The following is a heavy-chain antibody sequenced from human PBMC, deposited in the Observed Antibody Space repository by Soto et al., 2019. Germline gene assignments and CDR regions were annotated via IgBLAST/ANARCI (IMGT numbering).Heavy chain of an antibody. Sequence: QVQLVQSGAEVKKPGSSVKVSCKASGGTFSSYAISWVRQAPGQGLEWMGGIIPIFGTANYAQKFQGRVTITADESTSTAYMELSSLRSEDTDVYYRATAPLYDTPEVYFDYWGQGTLVTVSS. D-gene: IGHD3-22*01. CDR1: GGTFSSYA. CDR2: IIPIFGTA. V-gene: IGHV1-69*01. J-gene: IGHJ4*02. CDR3: ATAPLYDTPEVYFDY.